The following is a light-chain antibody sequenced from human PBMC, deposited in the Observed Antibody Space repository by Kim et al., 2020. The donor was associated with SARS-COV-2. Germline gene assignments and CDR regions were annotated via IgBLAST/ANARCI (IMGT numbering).Light chain of an antibody. CDR2: DAS. Sequence: ASVGDRVHITCQASHDINIFLKWFQQRPGEAPKLLISDASSLETGLPSRFSGSGSGTHFTFTISSLQPGDVATYYCQQFDTVPLTFGGGTKVDIK. V-gene: IGKV1-33*01. CDR1: HDINIF. CDR3: QQFDTVPLT. J-gene: IGKJ4*01.